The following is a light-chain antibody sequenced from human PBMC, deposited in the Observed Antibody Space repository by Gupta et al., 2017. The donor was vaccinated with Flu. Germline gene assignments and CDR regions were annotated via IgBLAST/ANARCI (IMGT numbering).Light chain of an antibody. CDR2: IEGGGKY. V-gene: IGLV4-60*03. CDR1: STYSRFI. J-gene: IGLJ2*01. Sequence: VKVTCTLSSTYSRFIISWHQQRPGKAPRFLMRIEGGGKYNKGSGVPDRFSGSSSGAACYLTISNLQAEAEANYYCETWDSDTVVFGGGTKLTLL. CDR3: ETWDSDTVV.